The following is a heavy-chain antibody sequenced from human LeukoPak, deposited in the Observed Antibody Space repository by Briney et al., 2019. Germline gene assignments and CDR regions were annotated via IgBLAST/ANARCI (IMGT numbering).Heavy chain of an antibody. CDR2: IKQDGSEK. CDR3: ARDWGDGYNYFDY. V-gene: IGHV3-7*03. J-gene: IGHJ4*02. CDR1: GSTFNSYW. D-gene: IGHD5-24*01. Sequence: GGSLRLSCAASGSTFNSYWMSWVRQAPGKGLEWVSNIKQDGSEKYYVDSVKGRFTISRDNAKNSLYLQMNSLRAEDTAVYFCARDWGDGYNYFDYWGQGTLVTVSS.